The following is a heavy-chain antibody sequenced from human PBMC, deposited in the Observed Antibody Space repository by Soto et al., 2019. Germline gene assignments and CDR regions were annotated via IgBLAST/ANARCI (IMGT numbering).Heavy chain of an antibody. D-gene: IGHD1-7*01. CDR1: GGSISSYY. Sequence: SLTCTDSGGSISSYYWSWIRQPAGKGLEWIGRLYTSGSTNYNPSLKSRVTMSVDTSKNQFSLKLSSVTAADTAVYYCARVRPLENGNYRGEIYYFDYWDQGTLVTISS. V-gene: IGHV4-4*07. CDR2: LYTSGST. CDR3: ARVRPLENGNYRGEIYYFDY. J-gene: IGHJ4*02.